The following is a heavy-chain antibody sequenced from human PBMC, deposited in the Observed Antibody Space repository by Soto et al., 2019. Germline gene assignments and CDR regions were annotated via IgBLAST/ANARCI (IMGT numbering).Heavy chain of an antibody. CDR2: ISSSGSTI. V-gene: IGHV3-11*01. J-gene: IGHJ4*02. CDR3: RITMVRGVDGHFDY. CDR1: GFTFSDYY. D-gene: IGHD3-10*01. Sequence: QVQLVESGGGLVKPGGSLRLSYAASGFTFSDYYMSWIRQAPGKGLEWVSYISSSGSTIYHADSVKGRFTISRDNAKNSLYLQMNSLRAEDTAVYYCRITMVRGVDGHFDYWGQGTLVTVSS.